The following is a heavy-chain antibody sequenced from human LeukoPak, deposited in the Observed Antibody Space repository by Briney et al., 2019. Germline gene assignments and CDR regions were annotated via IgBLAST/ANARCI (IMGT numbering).Heavy chain of an antibody. CDR3: AKSYCSGGSCFSDY. CDR1: GFTLSNYG. V-gene: IGHV3-30*02. J-gene: IGHJ4*02. CDR2: IRYDGSNK. D-gene: IGHD2-15*01. Sequence: GGSLRLSCAASGFTLSNYGMHWVRQAPGKGLEWVALIRYDGSNKYYAASVKGQFTISRDNSKNTLYLQMNSLRAEDTAVYYCAKSYCSGGSCFSDYWGQGTLVTVSS.